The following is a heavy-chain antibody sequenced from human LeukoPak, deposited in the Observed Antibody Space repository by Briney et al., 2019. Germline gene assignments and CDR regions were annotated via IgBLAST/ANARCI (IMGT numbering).Heavy chain of an antibody. CDR1: GGSISSYY. Sequence: SETLSLTCTVSGGSISSYYWSWIRQPAGKGLEWIGRIYTSGSTNYNPSLKSRVTMSVDTSKNQVSLKLSSVTAADTAVYYCARDEYGSGSYSFDYWGQGTLVSVFS. J-gene: IGHJ4*02. CDR2: IYTSGST. V-gene: IGHV4-4*07. D-gene: IGHD3-10*01. CDR3: ARDEYGSGSYSFDY.